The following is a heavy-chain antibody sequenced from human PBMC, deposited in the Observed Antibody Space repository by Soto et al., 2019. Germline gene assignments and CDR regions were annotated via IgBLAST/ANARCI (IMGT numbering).Heavy chain of an antibody. Sequence: GESLKISCKGSGYSFTSYWIGWVRQMPGKGLEWMGIIYPGDSDTRYSPSFQGQVTISADKSISTAYLQWSSLKASDTAMYYCARPAYCSSTWGGLGCGMDVWGQGTTVTVS. CDR1: GYSFTSYW. V-gene: IGHV5-51*01. CDR3: ARPAYCSSTWGGLGCGMDV. J-gene: IGHJ6*02. D-gene: IGHD2-2*01. CDR2: IYPGDSDT.